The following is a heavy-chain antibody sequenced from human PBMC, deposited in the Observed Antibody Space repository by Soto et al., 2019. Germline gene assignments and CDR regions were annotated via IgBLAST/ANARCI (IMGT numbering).Heavy chain of an antibody. Sequence: SETLSLTXAVYGGSFSGYYWSWIRQPPGKGLEWIGEINHSGSTNYNPSLKSRVTISVDTSKNQFSLKLSSVTAADTAVYYCAPVVSSNLYSSSSPSFDYWGQGTLVTVSS. J-gene: IGHJ4*02. CDR2: INHSGST. CDR3: APVVSSNLYSSSSPSFDY. CDR1: GGSFSGYY. D-gene: IGHD6-6*01. V-gene: IGHV4-34*01.